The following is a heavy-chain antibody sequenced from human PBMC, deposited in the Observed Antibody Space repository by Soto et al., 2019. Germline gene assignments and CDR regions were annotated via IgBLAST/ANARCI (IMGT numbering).Heavy chain of an antibody. Sequence: SETLSLTCTVSGGSISSYYWSWIRQPPGKGLEWIGYIYYSGSTNYNPSLKSRVTISVGTSKNQFSLKLSSVTAADTAVYYCARGVVYCSGGSCYSRASGNWFDPWGQGTLVTVSS. D-gene: IGHD2-15*01. CDR2: IYYSGST. CDR1: GGSISSYY. CDR3: ARGVVYCSGGSCYSRASGNWFDP. J-gene: IGHJ5*02. V-gene: IGHV4-59*01.